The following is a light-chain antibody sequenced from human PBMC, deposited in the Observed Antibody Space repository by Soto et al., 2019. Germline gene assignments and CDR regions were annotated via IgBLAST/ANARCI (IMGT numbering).Light chain of an antibody. CDR1: QTIYSW. V-gene: IGKV1-5*01. CDR2: DAS. J-gene: IGKJ1*01. Sequence: DIQMTQSPSTLSASVGDRVTITCRASQTIYSWLAWYQQKPGKAPKLLIYDASSLQSGVPSRFSGSESGTEFTLTISSLQHDDFATYYCQQYNDYPWTFGQGTKVEIK. CDR3: QQYNDYPWT.